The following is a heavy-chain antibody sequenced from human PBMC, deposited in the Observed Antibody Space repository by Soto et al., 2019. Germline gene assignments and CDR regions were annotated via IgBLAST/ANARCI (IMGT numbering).Heavy chain of an antibody. CDR2: ISYDGSNK. Sequence: QVQLVESGGGVVQPGRSLRLSCAASGFTFSSYAMHWVRQAPGKGLEWVAVISYDGSNKYYADSVKGRFTISRDNSKNTLYLQMNSLRAEDTAVYYCARDHHPYYYDSSPTRGFDYWGQGTLVTVSS. D-gene: IGHD3-22*01. J-gene: IGHJ4*02. CDR3: ARDHHPYYYDSSPTRGFDY. V-gene: IGHV3-30-3*01. CDR1: GFTFSSYA.